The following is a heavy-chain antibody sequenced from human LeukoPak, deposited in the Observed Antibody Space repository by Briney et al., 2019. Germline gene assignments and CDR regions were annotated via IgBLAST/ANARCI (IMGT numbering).Heavy chain of an antibody. J-gene: IGHJ5*02. V-gene: IGHV3-9*01. CDR3: AKYGSSLFDP. CDR2: ISWNSGSI. D-gene: IGHD2-2*01. CDR1: GFTFDDFA. Sequence: PGGSLRLSCAASGFTFDDFAMHWVRQAPGKGLEWVSGISWNSGSIGYADSVKGRFTISRDNAKNSLYLQMNSLRAEDTALYYCAKYGSSLFDPWGQGTLVTVSS.